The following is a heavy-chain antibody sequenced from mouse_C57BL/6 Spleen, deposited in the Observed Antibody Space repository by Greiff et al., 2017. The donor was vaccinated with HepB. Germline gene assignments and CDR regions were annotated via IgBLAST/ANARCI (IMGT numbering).Heavy chain of an antibody. CDR2: IDPNSGGT. CDR3: ARCYGSSYVGYFDV. Sequence: QVHVKQPGAELVKPGASVKLSCKASGYTFTSYWMHWVKQRPGRGLEWIGRIDPNSGGTKYNEKFKSKATLTVDKPSSTAYMQLSSLTSEDSAVYYCARCYGSSYVGYFDVWGTGTTVTVSS. CDR1: GYTFTSYW. J-gene: IGHJ1*03. V-gene: IGHV1-72*01. D-gene: IGHD1-1*01.